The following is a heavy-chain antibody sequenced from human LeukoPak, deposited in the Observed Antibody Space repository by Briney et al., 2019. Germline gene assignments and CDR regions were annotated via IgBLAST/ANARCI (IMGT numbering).Heavy chain of an antibody. Sequence: SGPTLVNPTQTLTLTCTFSGFSLRTSGVGVGWIRQPPGKALEWLAPIYWDDDKRYSPSLKSRLTITKDTSKNQVVLSMTDMDPVDTATYYCAHRWVGSSWYWVYFDYWGPGTLVTVSS. CDR3: AHRWVGSSWYWVYFDY. CDR2: IYWDDDK. D-gene: IGHD6-13*01. V-gene: IGHV2-5*02. J-gene: IGHJ4*02. CDR1: GFSLRTSGVG.